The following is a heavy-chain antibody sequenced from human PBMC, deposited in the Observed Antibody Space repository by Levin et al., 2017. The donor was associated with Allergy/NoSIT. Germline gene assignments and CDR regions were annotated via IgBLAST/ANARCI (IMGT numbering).Heavy chain of an antibody. CDR1: GGSISSYY. J-gene: IGHJ4*02. V-gene: IGHV4-59*01. Sequence: SETLSLTCTVSGGSISSYYWSWIRQPPGKGLEWIGYIYYSGSTNYNPSLKSRVTISVDTSKNQFSLKLSSVTAADTAVYYCARGRRRWLLVDYWGQGTLVTVSS. D-gene: IGHD5-24*01. CDR3: ARGRRRWLLVDY. CDR2: IYYSGST.